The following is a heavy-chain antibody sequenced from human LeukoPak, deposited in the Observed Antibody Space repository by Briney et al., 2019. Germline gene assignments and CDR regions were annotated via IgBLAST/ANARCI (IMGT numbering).Heavy chain of an antibody. J-gene: IGHJ4*02. V-gene: IGHV3-23*01. CDR3: AKRVAATPSSLFDY. CDR1: GFTFSSYA. CDR2: ISGSGGST. Sequence: GGSLRLSCAASGFTFSSYAMSWVRQAPGKGLEWVSAISGSGGSTYYADSVKGRFTISRDNSKNMLYLQMNSLRAEDTAVYYCAKRVAATPSSLFDYWGQGTLVTVSS. D-gene: IGHD2-15*01.